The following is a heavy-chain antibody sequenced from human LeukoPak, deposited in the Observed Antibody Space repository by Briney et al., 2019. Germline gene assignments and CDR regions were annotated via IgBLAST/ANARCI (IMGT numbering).Heavy chain of an antibody. Sequence: SETLSLTCTVSGGSISIYYGSWIRQPPGEGREWIGYIYYRGSTNYNPSLKSRVTISVDPPKHQFSLKLSSVTAADTAVYYCARHGPGDGGTRNCDYWGQGTLVTVSS. CDR1: GGSISIYY. D-gene: IGHD4-23*01. V-gene: IGHV4-59*08. CDR2: IYYRGST. J-gene: IGHJ4*02. CDR3: ARHGPGDGGTRNCDY.